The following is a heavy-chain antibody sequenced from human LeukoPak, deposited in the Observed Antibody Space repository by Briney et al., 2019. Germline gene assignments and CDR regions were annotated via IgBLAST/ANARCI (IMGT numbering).Heavy chain of an antibody. D-gene: IGHD3-10*01. CDR2: INHSGST. CDR1: GGSFSGYY. Sequence: SETLSLTCAVYGGSFSGYYWSWIRQPPGKGLEWIGEINHSGSTNYNPSLKSRVTISVDTSKNQFSLKLSSVTAADTAVYYCARVAYGYYGSGSYLGYWGQGTLVTVSS. J-gene: IGHJ4*02. CDR3: ARVAYGYYGSGSYLGY. V-gene: IGHV4-34*01.